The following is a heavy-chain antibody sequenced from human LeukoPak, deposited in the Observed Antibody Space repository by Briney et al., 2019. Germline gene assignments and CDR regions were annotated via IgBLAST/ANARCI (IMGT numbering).Heavy chain of an antibody. D-gene: IGHD4-17*01. CDR1: GFTFHDYA. Sequence: PGGSLRLSCAASGFTFHDYAMHWVRQAPGKGLEWVSGLSWNGGNIGYGESVRGRFTISRDNAGNSLYLQMNSLRPEDTAMYYCAKALGSTVTTRTYFDYWGQGTLVTVSS. CDR2: LSWNGGNI. V-gene: IGHV3-9*01. J-gene: IGHJ4*02. CDR3: AKALGSTVTTRTYFDY.